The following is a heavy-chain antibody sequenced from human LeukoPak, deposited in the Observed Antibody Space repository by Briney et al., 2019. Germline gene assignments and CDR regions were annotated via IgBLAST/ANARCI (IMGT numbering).Heavy chain of an antibody. CDR3: VKRAYCGGDCYPDY. CDR2: INHNGAST. J-gene: IGHJ4*02. D-gene: IGHD2-21*02. CDR1: GFTFTTFA. Sequence: GGSLRLSCAASGFTFTTFAMSWVRHTPGKGLQWVSAINHNGASTYYADSVRGRFTISGDNSRNTLYLQLNSLRVEDMAVYYCVKRAYCGGDCYPDYWGQGTLVTVSS. V-gene: IGHV3-23*01.